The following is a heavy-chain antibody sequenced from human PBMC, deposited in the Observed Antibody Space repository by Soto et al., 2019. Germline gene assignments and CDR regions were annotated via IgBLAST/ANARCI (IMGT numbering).Heavy chain of an antibody. D-gene: IGHD6-13*01. CDR1: GGTFSSYT. CDR3: ARATVVPAAPYSSSWVFDY. Sequence: SVKVSCKASGGTFSSYTISWVRQAPGQGLEWMGRIIPILGIANYAQKFQGRVTITADKSTSTAYMELSSLRSEDTAVYYCARATVVPAAPYSSSWVFDYWGQGTLVTVSS. J-gene: IGHJ4*02. CDR2: IIPILGIA. V-gene: IGHV1-69*02.